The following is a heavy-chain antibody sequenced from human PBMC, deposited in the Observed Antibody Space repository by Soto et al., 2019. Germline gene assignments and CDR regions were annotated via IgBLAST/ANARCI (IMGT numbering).Heavy chain of an antibody. CDR2: IYYSGST. CDR3: ARSSSSAEYYFDY. CDR1: GGSISSGDYY. V-gene: IGHV4-30-4*01. Sequence: SETLSLTCAVYGGSISSGDYYWSWIRQPPGKGLEWIGYIYYSGSTYYNPSLKSRVTISVDTSKNQFSLKLSSVTAADTAVYYCARSSSSAEYYFDYWGQGTLVTVSS. D-gene: IGHD6-6*01. J-gene: IGHJ4*02.